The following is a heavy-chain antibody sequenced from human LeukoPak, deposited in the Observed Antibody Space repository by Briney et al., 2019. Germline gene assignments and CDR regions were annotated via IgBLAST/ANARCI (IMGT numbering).Heavy chain of an antibody. Sequence: GESLKISCKASGYNFPKSWIGWVRQMPGKGLEWMAIVYPDDSRTKYSPSFQGQVTISADKSNNTAYLQWNSLRASDTAMYYCARPDYFASHDWGQGTLVTVSS. J-gene: IGHJ4*02. CDR2: VYPDDSRT. CDR1: GYNFPKSW. CDR3: ARPDYFASHD. D-gene: IGHD2/OR15-2a*01. V-gene: IGHV5-51*01.